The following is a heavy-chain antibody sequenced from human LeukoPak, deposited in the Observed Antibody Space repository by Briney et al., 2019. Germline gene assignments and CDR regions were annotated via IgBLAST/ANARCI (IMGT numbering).Heavy chain of an antibody. Sequence: GASVKVSCKDSGYTFTSYAMHWVRQAPGQRLEWMGWINAGNGNTKYSQKFQGRVTITRDTSASTAYMELSSLRSEDTAVYYCARPRLLWFGELLYRGRNYFDYWGQGTLVTVSS. V-gene: IGHV1-3*01. CDR3: ARPRLLWFGELLYRGRNYFDY. CDR1: GYTFTSYA. J-gene: IGHJ4*02. CDR2: INAGNGNT. D-gene: IGHD3-10*01.